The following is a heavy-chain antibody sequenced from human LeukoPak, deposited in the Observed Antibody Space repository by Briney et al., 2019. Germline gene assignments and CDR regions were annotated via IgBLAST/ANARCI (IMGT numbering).Heavy chain of an antibody. CDR2: IYYSGST. J-gene: IGHJ4*02. V-gene: IGHV4-59*01. CDR1: GGSISSYY. CDR3: ARGFQLLSPLDY. Sequence: SETLSLTCTVSGGSISSYYWSWTRQPPGKGLEWIGYIYYSGSTNYNPSLKSRVTISVDTSKNQFSLKLSSVTAADTAVYYCARGFQLLSPLDYWGQGTLVTVSS. D-gene: IGHD2-2*01.